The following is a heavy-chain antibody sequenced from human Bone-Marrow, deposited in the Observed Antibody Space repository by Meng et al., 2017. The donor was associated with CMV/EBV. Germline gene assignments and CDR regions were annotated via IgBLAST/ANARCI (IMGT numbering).Heavy chain of an antibody. D-gene: IGHD1-7*01. V-gene: IGHV1-45*02. CDR1: YILTDRY. CDR2: ITPVNGDT. Sequence: YILTDRYLHWVRQDPGLALEWMGWITPVNGDTNYAQKFQDRVTISRDRSSTTAYMEMSSLRSDDTAMYYCASSGTGTTDYYYGMDVWGQGTTVTVSS. J-gene: IGHJ6*02. CDR3: ASSGTGTTDYYYGMDV.